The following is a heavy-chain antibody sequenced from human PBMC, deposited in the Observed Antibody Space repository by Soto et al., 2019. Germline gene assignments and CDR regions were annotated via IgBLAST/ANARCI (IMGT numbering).Heavy chain of an antibody. Sequence: QVQLQESGPGLVKPSQTLSLTCTVSGGSISSGDYYWSWIRQPPGKGLEWIGYIYFSGSTYYNPSLQSRVTISVDPSKNQLSLKLTSVTAADTAVYYCARRRGYDWDWFFDLWGRGTLVTVSS. D-gene: IGHD5-12*01. CDR2: IYFSGST. V-gene: IGHV4-30-4*01. CDR3: ARRRGYDWDWFFDL. CDR1: GGSISSGDYY. J-gene: IGHJ2*01.